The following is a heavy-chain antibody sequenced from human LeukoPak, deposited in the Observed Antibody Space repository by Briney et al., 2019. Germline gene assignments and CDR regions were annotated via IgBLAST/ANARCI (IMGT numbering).Heavy chain of an antibody. Sequence: GASVKVSCKASGYTFTGYYMHWVRQAPGQGLEWMGWINPNSGGTNYAQKFQGRVTMTRDTSISTAYMELSRLRSDDTAVYYCARADLKFDWLLWNIDYWGQGTLVTVSS. CDR2: INPNSGGT. CDR3: ARADLKFDWLLWNIDY. V-gene: IGHV1-2*02. D-gene: IGHD3-9*01. CDR1: GYTFTGYY. J-gene: IGHJ4*02.